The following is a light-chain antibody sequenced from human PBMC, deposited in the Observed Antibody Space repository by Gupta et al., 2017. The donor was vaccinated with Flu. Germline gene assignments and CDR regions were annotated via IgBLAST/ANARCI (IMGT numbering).Light chain of an antibody. CDR1: NSNIVVNF. Sequence: QSVLTQPPSASGTPGQTVTISCSGSNSNIVVNFVYWYRQFPGTAPELLIYRNNQRPSGVPDRFAGAKSGTSASLAISGLRSEDEADFYCATWDDRLSVWVFGGGTKLTVL. CDR3: ATWDDRLSVWV. CDR2: RNN. V-gene: IGLV1-47*01. J-gene: IGLJ3*02.